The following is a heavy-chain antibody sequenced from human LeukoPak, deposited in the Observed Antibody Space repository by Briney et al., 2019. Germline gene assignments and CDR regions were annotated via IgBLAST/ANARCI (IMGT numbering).Heavy chain of an antibody. V-gene: IGHV1-69*13. J-gene: IGHJ3*02. CDR3: ARIADFVPVNRVYYDSSGYYLAFDI. D-gene: IGHD3-22*01. Sequence: SVKVSCKASGGTFSSYAISWVRQAPGQGLEWMGGIIPIFGTANYAQKFQGRVTITADESTSTAYMELSSLRSEDTAVYYCARIADFVPVNRVYYDSSGYYLAFDIWGQGTMVTVSS. CDR1: GGTFSSYA. CDR2: IIPIFGTA.